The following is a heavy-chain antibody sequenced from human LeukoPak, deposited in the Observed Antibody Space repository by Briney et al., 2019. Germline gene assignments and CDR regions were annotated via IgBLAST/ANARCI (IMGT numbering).Heavy chain of an antibody. J-gene: IGHJ4*02. V-gene: IGHV4-39*01. CDR3: ARTSELPGDY. CDR2: IYYSGST. Sequence: SETLSLTCTVSGGSISSSSYYWGWIRQPPGKGLEWIGSIYYSGSTYHNPSLKSRVTISVYTSKNQFSLKLSSVTAADTAVYYCARTSELPGDYWGQGTLVTVSS. D-gene: IGHD1-26*01. CDR1: GGSISSSSYY.